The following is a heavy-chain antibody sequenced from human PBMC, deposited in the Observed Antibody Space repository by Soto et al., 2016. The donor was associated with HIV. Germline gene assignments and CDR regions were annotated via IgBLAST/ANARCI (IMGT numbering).Heavy chain of an antibody. CDR2: ISGDGGST. D-gene: IGHD4-17*01. V-gene: IGHV3-43*02. CDR1: GFTFDDYA. Sequence: EVQLVESGGGVVQPGGSLRLSCAASGFTFDDYAMHWVRQAPGKGLEWVSLISGDGGSTYYADSVKGRFTISRDNSKNSLYLQMNSLRTEDTALYYCAKDRGHGDIYYYYYGMDVWGQGTTVTVSS. J-gene: IGHJ6*02. CDR3: AKDRGHGDIYYYYYGMDV.